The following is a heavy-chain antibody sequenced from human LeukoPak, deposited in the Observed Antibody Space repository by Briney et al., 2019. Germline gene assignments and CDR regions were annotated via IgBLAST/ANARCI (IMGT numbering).Heavy chain of an antibody. D-gene: IGHD3-22*01. J-gene: IGHJ4*02. CDR2: IYYSGST. CDR1: GGSISSGDYY. V-gene: IGHV4-30-4*01. CDR3: ARQAYYYDSSGYSTLFDY. Sequence: SETLSLTCTVSGGSISSGDYYWSWIRQPQGKGLEWIGYIYYSGSTYYNPSLKSRVTISVDTSKNQSSLKLSSVTAADTAVYYCARQAYYYDSSGYSTLFDYWGQGTLVTVSS.